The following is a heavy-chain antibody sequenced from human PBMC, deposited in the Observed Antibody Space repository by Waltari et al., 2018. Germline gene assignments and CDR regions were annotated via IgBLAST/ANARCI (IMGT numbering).Heavy chain of an antibody. D-gene: IGHD2-15*01. V-gene: IGHV3-53*01. CDR1: GFNVNTHY. Sequence: ELQLVESGGGLIQPGGSLRLSCAASGFNVNTHYMSWVRQALGKGFEWIAGIYSGGITYYADSVKGRFTISRDSYRNTLSLQMISLRAEDTAVYYCARAESGGMFDYYYGMDVWGQGTTVTVSS. CDR2: IYSGGIT. CDR3: ARAESGGMFDYYYGMDV. J-gene: IGHJ6*02.